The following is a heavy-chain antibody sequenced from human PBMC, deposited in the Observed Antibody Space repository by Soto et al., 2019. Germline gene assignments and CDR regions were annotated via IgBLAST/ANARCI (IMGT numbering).Heavy chain of an antibody. Sequence: GGSLRLSCAASGFTFSSYWMSWVRQGPGKGPEWVANIKQDGSEKYYVDSVKGRFTISRDNSKNTLYLQMTSLRAEDTAVYYCAREGPLEWLVRYYYYGMDVWGQGTTVTVSS. CDR2: IKQDGSEK. D-gene: IGHD3-3*01. J-gene: IGHJ6*02. V-gene: IGHV3-7*01. CDR1: GFTFSSYW. CDR3: AREGPLEWLVRYYYYGMDV.